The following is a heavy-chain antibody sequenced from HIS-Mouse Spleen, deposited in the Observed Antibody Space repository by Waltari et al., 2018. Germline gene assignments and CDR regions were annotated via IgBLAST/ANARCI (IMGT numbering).Heavy chain of an antibody. D-gene: IGHD3-22*01. CDR1: GFTFSSYG. V-gene: IGHV3-30*18. J-gene: IGHJ3*02. Sequence: QVQLVESGGGVVQPGRSLRLSCAASGFTFSSYGMHWGRQAPGKGLEWVAVISYDGSNKYYADSVKGRFTISRDNSKNTLYLQMNSLRAEDTAVYYCAKDRLYDSSGYYFDAFDIWGQGTMVTVSS. CDR3: AKDRLYDSSGYYFDAFDI. CDR2: ISYDGSNK.